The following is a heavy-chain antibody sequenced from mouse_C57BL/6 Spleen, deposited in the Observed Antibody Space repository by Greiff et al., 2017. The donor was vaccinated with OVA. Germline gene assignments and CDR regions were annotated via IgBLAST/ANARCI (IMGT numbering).Heavy chain of an antibody. Sequence: QVQLKESGAELVRPGTSVKMSCKASGYTFTNYWIGWAKQRPGHGLEWIGDIYPGGGYTNYNEKFKGKATLTADKSSSTAYMQFSSLTSEDSAIYYCARSYYSNWGDYWGQGTSVTVSS. CDR1: GYTFTNYW. CDR3: ARSYYSNWGDY. V-gene: IGHV1-63*01. CDR2: IYPGGGYT. J-gene: IGHJ4*01. D-gene: IGHD2-5*01.